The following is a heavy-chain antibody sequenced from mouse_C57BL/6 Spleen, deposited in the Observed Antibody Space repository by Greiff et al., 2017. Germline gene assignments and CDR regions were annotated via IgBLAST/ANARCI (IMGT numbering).Heavy chain of an antibody. V-gene: IGHV1-7*01. CDR3: ACGGLTTVEGNSDY. CDR2: INPSSGYT. D-gene: IGHD1-1*01. CDR1: GYTFTSYW. Sequence: QVQLQQSGAELAKPGASVKLSCKASGYTFTSYWMHWVKQRPGQGLEWIGHINPSSGYTKYNQKFKDKATLTADKSSSTAYMQLSSLTYAYSAVYFCACGGLTTVEGNSDYWGQGTTLTVSS. J-gene: IGHJ2*01.